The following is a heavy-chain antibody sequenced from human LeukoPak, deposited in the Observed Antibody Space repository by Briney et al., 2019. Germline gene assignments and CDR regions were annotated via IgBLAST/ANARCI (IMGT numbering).Heavy chain of an antibody. J-gene: IGHJ4*02. V-gene: IGHV3-30*18. Sequence: GRSLRLSCAASGFTFSSYGMHWVRQAPGKGLEWVAVISYDGSNKYYADSVKGRFTISRDNSKNTLYLQMNSLRAEDTAVYYCAKGWDRRSCSSTSCPTRYYFDYWGQGTLVTVSS. CDR3: AKGWDRRSCSSTSCPTRYYFDY. CDR2: ISYDGSNK. D-gene: IGHD2-2*01. CDR1: GFTFSSYG.